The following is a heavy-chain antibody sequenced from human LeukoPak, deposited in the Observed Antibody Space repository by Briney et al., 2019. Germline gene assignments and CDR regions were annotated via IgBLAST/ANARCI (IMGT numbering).Heavy chain of an antibody. CDR1: GGSMTSYY. V-gene: IGHV4-59*01. CDR3: ARGPPFDS. CDR2: IYYSGST. J-gene: IGHJ4*02. Sequence: PSETLSLTCNVSGGSMTSYYWSWIRQPPGKGLERIGYIYYSGSTKHNPSLKSRVTISVDTSKNQFSLRLSSMTAADAAVYYCARGPPFDSWGQGTLVTVSS.